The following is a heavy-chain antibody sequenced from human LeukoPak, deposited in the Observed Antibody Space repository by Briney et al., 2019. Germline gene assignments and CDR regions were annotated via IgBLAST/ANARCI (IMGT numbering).Heavy chain of an antibody. Sequence: SETLSLTCTVSGDSISSGGYYWTWIRQHPGKGLEWIGYIYYSGSTYYNPSPKSRVIMSVDTSKNQFSLKLSSVTAADTAVYYCARVTRGVITFDYWGQGTLVTVSS. D-gene: IGHD3-10*01. CDR1: GDSISSGGYY. CDR3: ARVTRGVITFDY. J-gene: IGHJ4*02. V-gene: IGHV4-31*03. CDR2: IYYSGST.